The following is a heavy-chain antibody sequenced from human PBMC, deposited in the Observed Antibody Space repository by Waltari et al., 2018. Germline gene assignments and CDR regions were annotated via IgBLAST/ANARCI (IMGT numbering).Heavy chain of an antibody. Sequence: QVQLQESGPGLVKPSETLSLTCTVSGGSISSYYWSWIRRPPGKGLEWIGYIYYSGSTNYNPSLKSRVTISVDTSKNQFSLKLSSVTAADTAVYYCAREAMPTYWYFDLWGRGTLVTVSS. J-gene: IGHJ2*01. V-gene: IGHV4-59*01. D-gene: IGHD2-2*01. CDR1: GGSISSYY. CDR3: AREAMPTYWYFDL. CDR2: IYYSGST.